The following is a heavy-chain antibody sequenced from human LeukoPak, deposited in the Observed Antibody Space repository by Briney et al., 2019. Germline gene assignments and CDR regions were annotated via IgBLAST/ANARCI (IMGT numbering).Heavy chain of an antibody. D-gene: IGHD4-17*01. V-gene: IGHV4-59*01. Sequence: SETLSLTCTVSGGSISGSYWSWLRQPPGKGLEWIAYMYNSGSTNYNPSLKSRVTISINTSKNQFSLKLSSLTAADTAIYYCARGIESYGDYGYWGQGILVTVSS. CDR2: MYNSGST. CDR1: GGSISGSY. J-gene: IGHJ4*02. CDR3: ARGIESYGDYGY.